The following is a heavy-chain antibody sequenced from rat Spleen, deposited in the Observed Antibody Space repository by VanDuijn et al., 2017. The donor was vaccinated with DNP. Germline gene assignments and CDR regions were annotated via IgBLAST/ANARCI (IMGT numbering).Heavy chain of an antibody. CDR3: ASTQFSGDVNWFAY. V-gene: IGHV5-22*01. CDR2: ISYEGSST. J-gene: IGHJ3*01. Sequence: EVQLVESGGGLVQPGRSLKLSCAASGFTFSDYYMAWVRQAPKKGLEWVASISYEGSSTYYGDSVKGRFTISRDNAKSTLYLQMNSLRSEDTATYYCASTQFSGDVNWFAYWGQGTLVTVSS. D-gene: IGHD1-1*01. CDR1: GFTFSDYY.